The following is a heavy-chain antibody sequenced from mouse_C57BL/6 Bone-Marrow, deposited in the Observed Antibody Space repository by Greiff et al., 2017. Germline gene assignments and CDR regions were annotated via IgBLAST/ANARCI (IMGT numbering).Heavy chain of an antibody. CDR2: IDPSDSYT. CDR1: GYTFTSYW. Sequence: QVQLQQPGAELVRPGTSVKLSCKASGYTFTSYWMHWVKQRPGQGLEWIGVIDPSDSYTNYNQKFKGKATLTVDPSSSTAYMQRSSLTSEDSAVYYCARSPPSDYWGQGTTLTVSS. J-gene: IGHJ2*01. V-gene: IGHV1-59*01. CDR3: ARSPPSDY.